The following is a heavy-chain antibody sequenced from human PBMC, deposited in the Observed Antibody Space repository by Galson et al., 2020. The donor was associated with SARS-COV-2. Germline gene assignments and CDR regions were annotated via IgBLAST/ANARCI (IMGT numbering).Heavy chain of an antibody. D-gene: IGHD6-19*01. CDR2: ISYSGSI. CDR1: GGSISGYY. V-gene: IGHV4-59*08. CDR3: ARHGIRYNSGWSPYWCFDL. Sequence: ETSETLSLTCTVSGGSISGYYWSWIRQPPGKGLEWIGYISYSGSIDYNPSLKSRLTISIDMSKNQFSLNLSSVTAADTAVYYCARHGIRYNSGWSPYWCFDLWGRGTLVTVSS. J-gene: IGHJ2*01.